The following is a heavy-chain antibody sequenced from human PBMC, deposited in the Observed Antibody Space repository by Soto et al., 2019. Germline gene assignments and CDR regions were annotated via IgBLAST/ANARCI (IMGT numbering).Heavy chain of an antibody. V-gene: IGHV4-39*01. CDR1: GGSITSHHYY. D-gene: IGHD2-2*01. Sequence: QLQVQESGPGQVKPSQTLSLTCTVSGGSITSHHYYWGWIRQPPGKGLEWIGSIYSGGNTYYNPSLRSRLTIFVDTAKNLISLKLNSVTAADSAIYYCGSGPSTTWIDNWGLGTQVSVSP. J-gene: IGHJ4*02. CDR3: GSGPSTTWIDN. CDR2: IYSGGNT.